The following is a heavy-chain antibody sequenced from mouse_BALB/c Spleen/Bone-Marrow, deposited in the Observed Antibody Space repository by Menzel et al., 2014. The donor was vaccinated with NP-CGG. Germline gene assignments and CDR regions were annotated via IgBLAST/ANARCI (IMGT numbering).Heavy chain of an antibody. Sequence: QVQLQQPGAELVRPGSSVKISCKASGYPFSSYWMSWVKQRPGQGLEWIGQIYPGDGETNYNGKFKGNATPTADKSSSTAYMQLISLTSEDSAVYSCARKYGDYWGQGTTLTVSS. D-gene: IGHD2-10*02. CDR1: GYPFSSYW. J-gene: IGHJ2*01. V-gene: IGHV1-80*01. CDR2: IYPGDGET. CDR3: ARKYGDY.